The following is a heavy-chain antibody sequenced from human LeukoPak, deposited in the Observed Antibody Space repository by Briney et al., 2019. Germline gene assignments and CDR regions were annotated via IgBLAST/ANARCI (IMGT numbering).Heavy chain of an antibody. J-gene: IGHJ4*02. V-gene: IGHV1-46*01. Sequence: GASVKVSCKASGSTFTSYYMHSVQQAPGQGLEWMGIINPSGGSTSYAQKFQGRVTMTTDRSTSTAYMELRSLRSDDTAVYFCTRDPSNTSGRYPYFDSWGQGTLVTVSS. D-gene: IGHD6-19*01. CDR2: INPSGGST. CDR3: TRDPSNTSGRYPYFDS. CDR1: GSTFTSYY.